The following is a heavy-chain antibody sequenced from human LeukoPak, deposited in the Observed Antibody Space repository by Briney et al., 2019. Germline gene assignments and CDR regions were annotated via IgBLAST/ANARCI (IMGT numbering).Heavy chain of an antibody. Sequence: GGSLRLSCAASGFIFTDYSMSWIRQAPGKGLEWVSYISNSGSTIYCADSVKGRFTISRDNAKNSLYLQMSNLRAEDTAVYYCATEGSGDYDYVWGSYRSYYFDYWGQGTLVTVSS. D-gene: IGHD3-16*02. CDR1: GFIFTDYS. J-gene: IGHJ4*02. CDR3: ATEGSGDYDYVWGSYRSYYFDY. CDR2: ISNSGSTI. V-gene: IGHV3-11*01.